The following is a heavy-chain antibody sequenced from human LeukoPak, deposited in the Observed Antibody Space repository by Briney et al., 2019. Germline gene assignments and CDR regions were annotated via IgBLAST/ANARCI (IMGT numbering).Heavy chain of an antibody. Sequence: GASVKVSCKASGGTFSSYAISWVRQAPGQGLEWMGGIIPIFGTANYAQKFQGRVTITADESTSTAYMELSSLRSEDTAVYYCARGGIPYSYNWNYGPTLYYFDYWGQGTLVTVSS. CDR1: GGTFSSYA. CDR3: ARGGIPYSYNWNYGPTLYYFDY. D-gene: IGHD1-7*01. V-gene: IGHV1-69*13. J-gene: IGHJ4*02. CDR2: IIPIFGTA.